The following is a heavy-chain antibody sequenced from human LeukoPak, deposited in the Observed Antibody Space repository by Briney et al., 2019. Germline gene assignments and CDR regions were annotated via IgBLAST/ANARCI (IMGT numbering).Heavy chain of an antibody. V-gene: IGHV1-69*13. Sequence: EASVKVSCKASGYTFTSYYMHWMRQAPGQGLEWMGGIIPIFGTANYAQKFQGRVTITADESTSTAYMELSSLRSKDTAVYYCAREPWGYGDYQSYFDYWGQGTLVTVSS. CDR1: GYTFTSYY. J-gene: IGHJ4*02. D-gene: IGHD4-17*01. CDR2: IIPIFGTA. CDR3: AREPWGYGDYQSYFDY.